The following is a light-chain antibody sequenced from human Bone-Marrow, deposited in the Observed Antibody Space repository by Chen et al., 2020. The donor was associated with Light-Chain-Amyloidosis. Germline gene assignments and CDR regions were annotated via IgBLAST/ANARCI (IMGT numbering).Light chain of an antibody. CDR1: QSLRHSNGINY. J-gene: IGKJ1*01. CDR2: VAS. Sequence: DIVLTQSPLTLPVTPGDPASISCRSSQSLRHSNGINYLDWFLQRPGQSPQLLIYVASDLASGVPDRFSVSGSGTAFTLGLSRVAGEEVGIYFCRQTIGSPAFAPGTKVEI. V-gene: IGKV2-28*01. CDR3: RQTIGSPA.